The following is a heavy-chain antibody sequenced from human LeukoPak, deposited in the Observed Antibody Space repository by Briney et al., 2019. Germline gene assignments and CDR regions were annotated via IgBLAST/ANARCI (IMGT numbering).Heavy chain of an antibody. CDR2: INHSGST. CDR3: ASRRYGSGSHDY. J-gene: IGHJ4*02. Sequence: SETLSLTWAVYGGSFSGYYWSWIRQPPGKWLEWLGEINHSGSTNYNPSLKSRVTISVDTSRNQFFLKLSSVTAADTAVYYCASRRYGSGSHDYWGQGTLVTVSS. D-gene: IGHD3-10*01. CDR1: GGSFSGYY. V-gene: IGHV4-34*01.